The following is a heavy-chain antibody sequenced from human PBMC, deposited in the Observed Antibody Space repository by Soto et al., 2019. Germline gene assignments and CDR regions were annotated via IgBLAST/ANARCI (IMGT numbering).Heavy chain of an antibody. CDR3: ARDRECSGGTCYNYFDY. D-gene: IGHD2-15*01. Sequence: LSLTCTVSGGSISSGGYYWSWIRQHPGKGLEWIGYIYYSGSTYYNPSLKSRVTISVDTSKNRFSLKLSSVTAADTAVYYCARDRECSGGTCYNYFDYWGQGTLVTVSS. CDR1: GGSISSGGYY. CDR2: IYYSGST. V-gene: IGHV4-31*03. J-gene: IGHJ4*02.